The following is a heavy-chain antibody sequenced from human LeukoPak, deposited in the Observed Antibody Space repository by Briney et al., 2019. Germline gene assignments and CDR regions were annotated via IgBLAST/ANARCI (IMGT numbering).Heavy chain of an antibody. CDR1: GGSFSGYY. CDR3: ARGPRRAARYCSSTSCYVIDY. J-gene: IGHJ4*02. V-gene: IGHV4-34*01. CDR2: INHSGST. Sequence: ASETLSLTCAVYGGSFSGYYWSWIRQPPGKGLEWIGEINHSGSTNYNPSLKSRVTISVDTSKNQFSLKLSSVTAADTAVCYCARGPRRAARYCSSTSCYVIDYWGQGTLVTVSS. D-gene: IGHD2-2*01.